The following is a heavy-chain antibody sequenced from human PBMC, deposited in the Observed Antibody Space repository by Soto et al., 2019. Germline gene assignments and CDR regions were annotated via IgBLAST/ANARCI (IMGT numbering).Heavy chain of an antibody. CDR3: ARYCSSTSCYARHYYYMDV. D-gene: IGHD2-2*01. J-gene: IGHJ6*03. CDR2: ISAYNGNT. CDR1: GYTFTSYG. V-gene: IGHV1-18*01. Sequence: ASVKVSCKASGYTFTSYGISWVRQAPGQGLEWMGWISAYNGNTNYAQKLQGRVTMTTDTSTSTAYMELRSLRSDDTAVYYCARYCSSTSCYARHYYYMDVWGDGTTVTVSS.